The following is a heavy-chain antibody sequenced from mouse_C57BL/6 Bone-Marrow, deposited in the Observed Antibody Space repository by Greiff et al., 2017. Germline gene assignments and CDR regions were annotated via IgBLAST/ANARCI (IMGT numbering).Heavy chain of an antibody. CDR2: IDPSDSYT. CDR3: ARRDYDVKLGYAMDY. Sequence: VQLQQPGAELVRPGTSVKLSCKASGYTFTSYWMHWVKQRPGQGLEWIGVIDPSDSYTNYNQKFKGKATLTVDTSSSTAYMQLSSLTSEDSAVYYCARRDYDVKLGYAMDYWGQGTSVTVSS. D-gene: IGHD2-4*01. J-gene: IGHJ4*01. V-gene: IGHV1-59*01. CDR1: GYTFTSYW.